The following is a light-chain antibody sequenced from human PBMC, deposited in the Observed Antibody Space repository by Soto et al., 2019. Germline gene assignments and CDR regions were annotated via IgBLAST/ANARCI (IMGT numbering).Light chain of an antibody. CDR2: GAS. CDR3: QQYNNWPRT. CDR1: QSVSSN. V-gene: IGKV3-15*01. J-gene: IGKJ1*01. Sequence: EIVMTQSPATLSVSPGERATLSCRASQSVSSNLAWYQQKPGQAPRLLIYGASTRATGIPARFSGSGSGTESTLTISSLQSEDFAVYYCQQYNNWPRTFGQGTKVELK.